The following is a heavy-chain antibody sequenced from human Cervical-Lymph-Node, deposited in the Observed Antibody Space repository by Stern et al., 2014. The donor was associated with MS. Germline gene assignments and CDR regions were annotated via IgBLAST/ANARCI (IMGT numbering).Heavy chain of an antibody. J-gene: IGHJ4*02. CDR3: ARDTPNDSSGYLTY. CDR2: INPNSGGT. D-gene: IGHD3-22*01. Sequence: VQLVESGTEVRKPGASVKVSCKASGYTFTDYFIHWVRQAPGQGLEWMGRINPNSGGTNYAQKFQGRVTMTRVTSISTAFMELSRLTSYDTAVYYCARDTPNDSSGYLTYWGLGTLVTVSS. V-gene: IGHV1-2*06. CDR1: GYTFTDYF.